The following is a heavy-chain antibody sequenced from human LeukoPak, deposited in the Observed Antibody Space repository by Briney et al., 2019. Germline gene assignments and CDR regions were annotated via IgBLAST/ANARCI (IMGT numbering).Heavy chain of an antibody. D-gene: IGHD3-22*01. J-gene: IGHJ3*01. CDR3: ARDTYYYDSN. CDR2: INHSGST. CDR1: GGSFSGYY. Sequence: SETLSLTCAVYGGSFSGYYWSWIRQPPGKGLEWIGEINHSGSTNYNPSLKSRVTISVDTSKNQFSLKLSSVTAADTAVYYCARDTYYYDSNWGQGTMVTVSS. V-gene: IGHV4-34*01.